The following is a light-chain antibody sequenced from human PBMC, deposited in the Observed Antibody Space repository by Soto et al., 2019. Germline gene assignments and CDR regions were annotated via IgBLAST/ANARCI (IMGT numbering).Light chain of an antibody. J-gene: IGKJ2*01. CDR3: QQYGSSPYT. V-gene: IGKV3-20*01. Sequence: EIVLTQSPGTLSLSPGERATLSCRASQNFGNTFLAWYQQTPGQAPRLLIYGASSRATGIPDRFSGSGSETDFTLTISRLEPEDVAVYYCQQYGSSPYTFGQGTKLEIK. CDR1: QNFGNTF. CDR2: GAS.